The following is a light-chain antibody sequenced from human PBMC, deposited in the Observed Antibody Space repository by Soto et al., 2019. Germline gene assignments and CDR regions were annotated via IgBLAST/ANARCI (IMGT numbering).Light chain of an antibody. V-gene: IGLV2-14*01. Sequence: QSALTQPSSVSGSPGQSITMSCTGASSDIGGYNYVSWYRQHPCEAPKLMIYEVTNRPSGVSNRFSGSKSGNTASLTISGLQAEYEADYYCCSYTRSGTPVFGGGTQLTVL. CDR2: EVT. CDR3: CSYTRSGTPV. CDR1: SSDIGGYNY. J-gene: IGLJ3*02.